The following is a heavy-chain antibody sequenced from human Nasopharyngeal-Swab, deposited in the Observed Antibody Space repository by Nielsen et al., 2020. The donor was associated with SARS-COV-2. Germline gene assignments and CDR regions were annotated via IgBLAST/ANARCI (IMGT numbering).Heavy chain of an antibody. CDR2: IKQGGTQQ. CDR3: TRYCSTTSCPRGFDY. V-gene: IGHV3-7*01. Sequence: VRQAPGKGLEWVAHIKQGGTQQYYVDSVKGRFTISRDNAKNSLYPQMNSLRADDTAVYYCTRYCSTTSCPRGFDYWGQGTLVTVSS. J-gene: IGHJ4*02. D-gene: IGHD2-2*01.